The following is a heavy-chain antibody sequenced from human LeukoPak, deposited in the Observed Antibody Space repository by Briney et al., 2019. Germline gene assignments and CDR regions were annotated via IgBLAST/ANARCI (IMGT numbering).Heavy chain of an antibody. CDR3: AKAPVTYSSSGYYFDY. CDR1: GYTFTSYG. V-gene: IGHV1-18*01. CDR2: ISAYNGNT. J-gene: IGHJ4*02. D-gene: IGHD6-6*01. Sequence: ASVKVSCKASGYTFTSYGISWVRQAPGQGLEWMGWISAYNGNTNYAQKLQGRVTMTTDTSTSTAYMELRSLRSDDTAVYYCAKAPVTYSSSGYYFDYWGQGTLVTVSS.